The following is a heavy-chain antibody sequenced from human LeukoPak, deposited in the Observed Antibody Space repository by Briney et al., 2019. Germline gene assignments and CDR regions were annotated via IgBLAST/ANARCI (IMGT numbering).Heavy chain of an antibody. Sequence: GESLKISCKGSGYSFTSYWIGWVRQMPGKGLEWMGTIYPGDSDTRYSPSFQGQVTISADKSISTAYLQWSSLKASDTAMYYCARRPIAAAGKDYFFDYWGQGTQVTVSS. J-gene: IGHJ4*02. CDR2: IYPGDSDT. D-gene: IGHD6-13*01. V-gene: IGHV5-51*01. CDR3: ARRPIAAAGKDYFFDY. CDR1: GYSFTSYW.